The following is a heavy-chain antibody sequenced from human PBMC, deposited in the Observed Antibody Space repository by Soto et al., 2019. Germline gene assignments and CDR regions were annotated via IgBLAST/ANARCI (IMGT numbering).Heavy chain of an antibody. Sequence: GGSLRLSCAASGFNFSNYGMHWVRQAPGKGLEWVAAISYDGSNKYYADSVEGRFTISRDNSKSTVYLQMNSLRAEDTAIYYCAKDTYYYDSSGYYVFDYWGQGALVTVSS. J-gene: IGHJ4*02. D-gene: IGHD3-22*01. CDR3: AKDTYYYDSSGYYVFDY. CDR1: GFNFSNYG. CDR2: ISYDGSNK. V-gene: IGHV3-30*18.